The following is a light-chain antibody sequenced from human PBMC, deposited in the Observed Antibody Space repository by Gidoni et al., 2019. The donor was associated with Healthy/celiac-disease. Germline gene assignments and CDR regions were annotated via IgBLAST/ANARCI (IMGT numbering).Light chain of an antibody. Sequence: DIQMTQSPSSLSASVGDRVTITCRASQSISSYLNWYQQKPGKAPKLLIYAASSLQSGVPSRFSGSGSGTDFTLTISSLQPEDFATYYCQQSYSTPLRFXQXTKVEIK. V-gene: IGKV1-39*01. CDR3: QQSYSTPLR. CDR1: QSISSY. J-gene: IGKJ1*01. CDR2: AAS.